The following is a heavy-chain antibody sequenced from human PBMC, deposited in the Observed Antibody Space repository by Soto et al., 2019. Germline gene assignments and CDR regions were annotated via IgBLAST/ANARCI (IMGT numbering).Heavy chain of an antibody. CDR1: GFTFSSNA. J-gene: IGHJ4*02. Sequence: GGSLRLSCAASGFTFSSNAMSCVRQAPGKGLEWVARINRKIDVETTDYAAPVEGRFTIARDDSKNTLYLQMSSLKIEDTAVYLCTADHWSWGQGTMVTVSS. D-gene: IGHD3-3*01. CDR2: INRKIDVETT. V-gene: IGHV3-15*01. CDR3: TADHWS.